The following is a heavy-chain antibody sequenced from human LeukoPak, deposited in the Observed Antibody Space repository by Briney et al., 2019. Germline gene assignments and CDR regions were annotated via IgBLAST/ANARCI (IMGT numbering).Heavy chain of an antibody. CDR1: GFTFSDYY. Sequence: GGSLRLSCAASGFTFSDYYMSWIRQAPGKGLEWVSYISSSGSTIYYADSVKGRFTISRDNAKNSLYLQMNSLRAEDTAVYYCARDGDYGDYRALDIWGQGTMVTVSS. V-gene: IGHV3-11*01. D-gene: IGHD4-17*01. J-gene: IGHJ3*02. CDR2: ISSSGSTI. CDR3: ARDGDYGDYRALDI.